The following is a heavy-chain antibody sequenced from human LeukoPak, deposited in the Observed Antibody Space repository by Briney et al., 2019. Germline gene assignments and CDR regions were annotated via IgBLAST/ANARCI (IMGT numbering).Heavy chain of an antibody. Sequence: GGSVKLSCKASGYTFTSYGISWVRQAPGQGLEWMGWISAYNGNTNYAQTLKGRVTMTTDTSTSTAYMELRSLRSDDTAVYYCARGGAYGQQLAVDYWGQGTLVTVSS. CDR2: ISAYNGNT. J-gene: IGHJ4*02. V-gene: IGHV1-18*04. D-gene: IGHD6-13*01. CDR1: GYTFTSYG. CDR3: ARGGAYGQQLAVDY.